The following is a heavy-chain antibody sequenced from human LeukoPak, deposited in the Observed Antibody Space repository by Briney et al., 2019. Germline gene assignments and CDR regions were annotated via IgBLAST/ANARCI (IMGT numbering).Heavy chain of an antibody. CDR2: IVVGRGNT. Sequence: SVKVSCKASGFTFTSSAMQWVRQARGQRLEWIGWIVVGRGNTDYAQKFQERVTITRDMSTRTVYMEVSSLRSEDTAVYYCATDQSGGYFNDAFDIWGQGTMVTVSS. D-gene: IGHD2-15*01. CDR3: ATDQSGGYFNDAFDI. V-gene: IGHV1-58*02. CDR1: GFTFTSSA. J-gene: IGHJ3*02.